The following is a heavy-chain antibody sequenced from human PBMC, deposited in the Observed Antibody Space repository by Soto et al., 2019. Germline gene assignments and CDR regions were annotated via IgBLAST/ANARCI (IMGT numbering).Heavy chain of an antibody. CDR2: IIPNFGAA. Sequence: QVQMVQSGAEVKKPGSSVKVSCKASGGTFSSYSISWVRQAPGQGLEWMGAIIPNFGAADYAQKFQGSVSITADEPTNTVYMELSSLRSEDTAIYYCARLFMGRDSGDYDAFNIWGQGTVVTVSS. J-gene: IGHJ3*02. V-gene: IGHV1-69*01. D-gene: IGHD4-17*01. CDR1: GGTFSSYS. CDR3: ARLFMGRDSGDYDAFNI.